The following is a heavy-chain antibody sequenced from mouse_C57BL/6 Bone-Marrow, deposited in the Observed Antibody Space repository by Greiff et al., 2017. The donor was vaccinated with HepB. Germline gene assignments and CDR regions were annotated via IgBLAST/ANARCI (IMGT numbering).Heavy chain of an antibody. V-gene: IGHV1-64*01. Sequence: QVQLKQPGAELVKPGASVKLSCKASGYTFTSYWMHWVKQRPGQGLEWIGMIHPNSGSTNYNEKFKSKATLTVDKSSSTAYMQLSSLTSEDSAVYYCARFYYDDAWFAYWGKGTLVTVSA. CDR2: IHPNSGST. CDR1: GYTFTSYW. CDR3: ARFYYDDAWFAY. J-gene: IGHJ3*01. D-gene: IGHD2-4*01.